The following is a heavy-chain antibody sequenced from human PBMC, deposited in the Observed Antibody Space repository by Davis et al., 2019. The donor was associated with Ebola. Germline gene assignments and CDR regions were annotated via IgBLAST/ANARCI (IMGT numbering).Heavy chain of an antibody. CDR1: GYTFTGYY. Sequence: ASVKVSCKASGYTFTGYYMHWVRQAPGQGLEWMGIINPSGGSTSYAQKFQGRVTMTRDTSTSTVYMELSSLRSEDTAVYYCASTMVQGVIEYYFDYWGQGTLVTVSS. CDR2: INPSGGST. CDR3: ASTMVQGVIEYYFDY. D-gene: IGHD3-10*01. J-gene: IGHJ4*02. V-gene: IGHV1-46*01.